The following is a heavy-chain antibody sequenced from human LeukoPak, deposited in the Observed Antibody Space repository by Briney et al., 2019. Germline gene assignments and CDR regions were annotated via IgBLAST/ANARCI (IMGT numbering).Heavy chain of an antibody. V-gene: IGHV4-4*07. Sequence: SQTLSLTCTVSGVSMNYYFWNWIRQPAGEGLQWIGRIHSSGTTNYNPSLKSRVTMSIDMSKNQFSLRLTSVTAADTAVYYCARGRGYDILTGYYFVDYWGQGTLVTVSS. CDR3: ARGRGYDILTGYYFVDY. D-gene: IGHD3-9*01. J-gene: IGHJ4*02. CDR2: IHSSGTT. CDR1: GVSMNYYF.